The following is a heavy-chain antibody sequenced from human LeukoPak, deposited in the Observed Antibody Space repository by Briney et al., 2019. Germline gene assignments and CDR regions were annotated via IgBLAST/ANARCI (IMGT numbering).Heavy chain of an antibody. CDR1: GFTFSSYS. Sequence: SGGSLRLSCAASGFTFSSYSMNWVRQAPGKGLKWVSYLSSGSSTIYYADSVKGRFTISRDNDKNSLYLQMNSLRDEDTAVYYCASGKAYSFDYWGQGTLVTVSS. V-gene: IGHV3-48*02. D-gene: IGHD1-14*01. J-gene: IGHJ4*02. CDR2: LSSGSSTI. CDR3: ASGKAYSFDY.